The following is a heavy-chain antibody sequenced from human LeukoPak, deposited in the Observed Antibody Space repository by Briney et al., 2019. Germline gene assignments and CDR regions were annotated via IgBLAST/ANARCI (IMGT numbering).Heavy chain of an antibody. D-gene: IGHD6-19*01. V-gene: IGHV4-34*01. CDR2: INHSGST. Sequence: SETLSLTCAVYGGSFSGYYWSWIRQPPGKGLEWLGEINHSGSTNYNPSLKSRVTISVDTSKNQFSLKLSSVTAADTAVYYCARGGSGWYLLRWFDPWGQGTLVTVSS. CDR3: ARGGSGWYLLRWFDP. J-gene: IGHJ5*02. CDR1: GGSFSGYY.